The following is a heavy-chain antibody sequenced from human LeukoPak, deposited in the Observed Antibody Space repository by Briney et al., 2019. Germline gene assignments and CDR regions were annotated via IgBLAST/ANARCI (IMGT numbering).Heavy chain of an antibody. V-gene: IGHV1-46*01. D-gene: IGHD3-10*01. Sequence: GASVKVSCKASGYTFTGYYMHWVRQAPGQGLEWMGIINPSGGSTSYAQKFQGRVTMTRDMSTSTVYMELSSLRSEDTAVYYCARLTGSYYGSGDYFDYWGQGALVTVSS. CDR1: GYTFTGYY. CDR2: INPSGGST. CDR3: ARLTGSYYGSGDYFDY. J-gene: IGHJ4*02.